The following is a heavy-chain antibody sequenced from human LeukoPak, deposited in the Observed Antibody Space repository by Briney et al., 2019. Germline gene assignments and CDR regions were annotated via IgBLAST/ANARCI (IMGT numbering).Heavy chain of an antibody. J-gene: IGHJ4*02. CDR1: GFTFSSYG. D-gene: IGHD3-22*01. Sequence: TGGSLRLSCAASGFTFSSYGMHWVRQAPGKGLEWVAFIRYDGSNKYYADSVKGRFTISRDNSKNTLYLQMNSLRAEDTAVYYCAKDPDYIYYYDSSGYLLRGFDYWGQGTLVTVSS. CDR3: AKDPDYIYYYDSSGYLLRGFDY. V-gene: IGHV3-30*02. CDR2: IRYDGSNK.